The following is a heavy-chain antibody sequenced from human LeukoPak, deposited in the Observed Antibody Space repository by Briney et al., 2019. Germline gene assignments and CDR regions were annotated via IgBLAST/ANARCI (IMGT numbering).Heavy chain of an antibody. V-gene: IGHV4-34*01. CDR3: ARRVAQQQLVYFDY. Sequence: SETLSLTCAVSGGSFSGYYWSWIRQPPGNGLEWIGEINHSGSTNYNPSLKSRVTIPVDTSKNQFSLKLSSVTAADTAVYYCARRVAQQQLVYFDYWGQGTLGTVSS. J-gene: IGHJ4*02. CDR2: INHSGST. CDR1: GGSFSGYY. D-gene: IGHD6-13*01.